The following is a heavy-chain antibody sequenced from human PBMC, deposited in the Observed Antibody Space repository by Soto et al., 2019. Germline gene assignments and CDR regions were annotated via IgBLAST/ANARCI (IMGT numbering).Heavy chain of an antibody. D-gene: IGHD3-22*01. J-gene: IGHJ4*02. Sequence: SETLSLTCTVPGGSISSGDYYWSWIRQPPGKGLEWIGYIYYSGSTYYNPSLKSRVTISVDTSKNQFSLKLSSVTAADTAVYYCARVGTYYYDSSGYYSPVLFDYWGQGTLVTVSS. CDR1: GGSISSGDYY. CDR3: ARVGTYYYDSSGYYSPVLFDY. V-gene: IGHV4-30-4*01. CDR2: IYYSGST.